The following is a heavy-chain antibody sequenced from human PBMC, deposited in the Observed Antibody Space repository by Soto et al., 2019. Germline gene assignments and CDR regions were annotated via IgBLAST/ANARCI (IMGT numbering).Heavy chain of an antibody. CDR2: ISGSGGST. D-gene: IGHD6-13*01. J-gene: IGHJ4*02. V-gene: IGHV3-23*01. CDR3: ARVDGVGYSSSWYYFDY. CDR1: GFTFSSYA. Sequence: EVQLLESGGGLVQPGGSLRLSCAASGFTFSSYAMSWVRQAPGKGLEWVSAISGSGGSTYYADSVKGRFTISRDNSKNTRYLQMNSLRAEDTAVYYCARVDGVGYSSSWYYFDYWGQGTLVTVSS.